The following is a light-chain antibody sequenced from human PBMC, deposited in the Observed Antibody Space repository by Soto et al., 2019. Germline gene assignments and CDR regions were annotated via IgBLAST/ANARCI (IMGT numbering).Light chain of an antibody. CDR3: SSYAVNNKVV. CDR1: SSDVGSYNL. CDR2: EDN. J-gene: IGLJ2*01. V-gene: IGLV2-23*01. Sequence: QSALTQPASVSGSPGQSITISCTGTSSDVGSYNLVSWYQQHPGKAPKLMIYEDNKRPSGVSNRFSGSKSGNTASLTISGLQAEDEADYYCSSYAVNNKVVFGGGTKLTVL.